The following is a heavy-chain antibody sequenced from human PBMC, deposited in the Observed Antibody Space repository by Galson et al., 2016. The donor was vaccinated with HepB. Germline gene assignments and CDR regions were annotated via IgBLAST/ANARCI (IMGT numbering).Heavy chain of an antibody. J-gene: IGHJ4*02. Sequence: SLRLSCAASGFTFSNYAMSWVRQAPGKGLEWVSGISGSGGSTYYADSVKGRFTISRDNSKNTLFLQMHSLRAEDTAVYYCAKDEGWAAAGRYYFDCWGQGTLVTVSS. CDR3: AKDEGWAAAGRYYFDC. CDR1: GFTFSNYA. V-gene: IGHV3-23*01. CDR2: ISGSGGST. D-gene: IGHD6-13*01.